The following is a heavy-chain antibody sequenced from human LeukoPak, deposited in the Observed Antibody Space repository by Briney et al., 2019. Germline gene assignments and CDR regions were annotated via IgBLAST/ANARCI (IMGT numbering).Heavy chain of an antibody. CDR2: IWYDGTNK. D-gene: IGHD3-16*02. CDR3: ARDMELST. J-gene: IGHJ3*01. CDR1: GFTFSRYG. Sequence: GGSLRLSCAASGFTFSRYGLHWVRQAPGKGLEWVAVIWYDGTNKYYADSVKGRFTISRDNSKNTLSLQVNSLRAEDTAIYYCARDMELSTWGTGTMVSVSS. V-gene: IGHV3-33*01.